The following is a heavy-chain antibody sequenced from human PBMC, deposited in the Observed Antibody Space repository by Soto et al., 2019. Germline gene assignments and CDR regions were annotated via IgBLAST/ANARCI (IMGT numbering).Heavy chain of an antibody. Sequence: GGSLRLSCAASGFTFSSYAMSWVRQAPGKGLEWVSAISGSGGSTYYADSVKGRFTISRDNSKNTLYLQMNSLRAEDKDVYSCAKDWDSGRHDDFDIWGQGTMVTVSS. CDR3: AKDWDSGRHDDFDI. J-gene: IGHJ3*02. CDR2: ISGSGGST. V-gene: IGHV3-23*01. CDR1: GFTFSSYA. D-gene: IGHD1-26*01.